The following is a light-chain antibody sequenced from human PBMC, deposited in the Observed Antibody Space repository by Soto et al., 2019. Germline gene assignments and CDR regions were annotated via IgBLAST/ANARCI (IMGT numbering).Light chain of an antibody. CDR3: QQYNTYSQT. CDR2: DAS. Sequence: DIQRTQAPSTLAASVGDRVTITCRASQTINSWLAWYQQKPGKAPKLLISDASTLESGVPSRFSGSGSGTEFTLTISSLQPDDFATYYCQQYNTYSQTFGQGTKVDIK. J-gene: IGKJ1*01. CDR1: QTINSW. V-gene: IGKV1-5*01.